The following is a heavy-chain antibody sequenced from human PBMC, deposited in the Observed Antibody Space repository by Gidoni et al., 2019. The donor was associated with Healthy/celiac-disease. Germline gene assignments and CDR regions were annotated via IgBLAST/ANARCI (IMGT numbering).Heavy chain of an antibody. CDR3: ARAWSSSGWPSTHDAFDI. V-gene: IGHV4-31*01. CDR2: IYYSGST. CDR1: GGSIISGGYY. Sequence: QVQLQESGPGLVKPSQTLSLTCTFSGGSIISGGYYWSWIRQHPGKGLEWIGYIYYSGSTYYNPSLKSLVTISVDTSKNQFSLKLSSVTAADTAVYYCARAWSSSGWPSTHDAFDIWGQGTMVTVSS. J-gene: IGHJ3*02. D-gene: IGHD6-19*01.